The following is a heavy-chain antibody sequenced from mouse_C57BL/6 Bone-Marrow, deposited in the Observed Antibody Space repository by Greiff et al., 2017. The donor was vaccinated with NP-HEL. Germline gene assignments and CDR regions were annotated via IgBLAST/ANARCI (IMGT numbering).Heavy chain of an antibody. V-gene: IGHV1-66*01. Sequence: VQLQQSGPELVKPGASVKISCKASGYSFTSYYIHWVKQRPGQGLEWIGWIYPGSGNTKYNEKFKGKATLTADTSSSTAYMQLSSLTSEDSAVYYCASPSPLYYSNYVGLFDYWGQGTTLTVSS. D-gene: IGHD2-5*01. J-gene: IGHJ2*01. CDR3: ASPSPLYYSNYVGLFDY. CDR1: GYSFTSYY. CDR2: IYPGSGNT.